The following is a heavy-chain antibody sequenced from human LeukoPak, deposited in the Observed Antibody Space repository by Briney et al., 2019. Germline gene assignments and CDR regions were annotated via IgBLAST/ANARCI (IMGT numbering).Heavy chain of an antibody. J-gene: IGHJ4*02. V-gene: IGHV1-24*01. CDR1: GYTLTELS. CDR3: ATDLGEKYSSSWYGQ. CDR2: FDPEDGET. D-gene: IGHD6-13*01. Sequence: ASVKVYCKVSGYTLTELSMHWVRQAPGKGLEWMGGFDPEDGETIYAQKFQGRVTMTEDTSTDTAYMELSSLRSEDTAVYYCATDLGEKYSSSWYGQWGQGTLVTVSS.